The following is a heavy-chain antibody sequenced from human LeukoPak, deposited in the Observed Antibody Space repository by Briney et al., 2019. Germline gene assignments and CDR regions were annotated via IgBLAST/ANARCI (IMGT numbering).Heavy chain of an antibody. CDR1: GYTFTTYY. J-gene: IGHJ4*02. CDR3: ARDRRDSGYDFDY. CDR2: INPSGGST. D-gene: IGHD5-12*01. Sequence: ASVKVSCKASGYTFTTYYMHWVRQAPGQGLEWMGMINPSGGSTTYAQKFQGRVTITADKSTSTAYMELSSLRSEDTAVYYCARDRRDSGYDFDYWGQGTLVTVSS. V-gene: IGHV1-46*01.